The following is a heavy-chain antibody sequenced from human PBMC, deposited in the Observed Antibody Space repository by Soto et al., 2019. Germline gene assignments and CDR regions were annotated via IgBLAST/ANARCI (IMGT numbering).Heavy chain of an antibody. CDR1: GFTLSDHY. CDR3: VRWDSGNPEN. V-gene: IGHV3-72*01. J-gene: IGHJ4*02. CDR2: TKTKAQRYTT. Sequence: EVQLVESGGGLVQPGGSLRLSCVVSGFTLSDHYIDWVRQAPGKGLELVGRTKTKAQRYTTEYAASVKGRFTISRDDSENSVYLQMNSLKTEDTAVYYCVRWDSGNPENWGQGTLVTVSS. D-gene: IGHD1-26*01.